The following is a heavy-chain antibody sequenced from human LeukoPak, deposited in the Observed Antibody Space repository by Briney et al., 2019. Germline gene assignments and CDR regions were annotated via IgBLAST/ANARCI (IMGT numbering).Heavy chain of an antibody. V-gene: IGHV3-64D*06. CDR2: ISSNGGST. J-gene: IGHJ4*02. D-gene: IGHD5-18*01. CDR3: VKDTARVPGDY. CDR1: GFTFSTFA. Sequence: GGSLRLSCSVSGFTFSTFAMHWVRQAPGKGLEYVSGISSNGGSTYYADSVKGRFTISRDNSKNTLYLQTSSLRTEDTAVYYCVKDTARVPGDYWGRGTLVTVSS.